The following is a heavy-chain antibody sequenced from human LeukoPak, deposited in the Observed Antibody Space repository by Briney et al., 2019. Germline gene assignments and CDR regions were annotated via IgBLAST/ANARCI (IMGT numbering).Heavy chain of an antibody. CDR3: TRERAPKY. CDR1: GFTFSSFW. J-gene: IGHJ4*02. V-gene: IGHV3-7*01. Sequence: PGGPLRLSCAASGFTFSSFWMTWVRQPPGKGLEWVANIKFDGSEKYYVDSVKGRFTISRDNAKNSVYLQMYSLRAEDTAVHYCTRERAPKYWGQGTLVTVSS. CDR2: IKFDGSEK.